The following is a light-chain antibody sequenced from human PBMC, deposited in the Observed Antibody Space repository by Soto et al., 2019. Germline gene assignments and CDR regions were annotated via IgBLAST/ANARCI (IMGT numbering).Light chain of an antibody. CDR3: QVWHSNADHNYV. Sequence: SYELTQPPPVSVAPGQTARITCGGNHNGSYSVHWYQQKPGQAPALVVYDESDRPSGTPERFSGSKSGNTATLTISRAEVDDEADYYCQVWHSNADHNYVFGAGTKVTVL. V-gene: IGLV3-21*02. CDR1: HNGSYS. J-gene: IGLJ1*01. CDR2: DES.